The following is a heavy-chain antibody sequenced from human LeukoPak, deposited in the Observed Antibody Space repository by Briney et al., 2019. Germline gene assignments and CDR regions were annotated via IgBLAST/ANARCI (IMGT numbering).Heavy chain of an antibody. D-gene: IGHD1-1*01. J-gene: IGHJ3*02. CDR1: GGSFSGYY. CDR2: INHSGST. Sequence: SETLSLTCAVYGGSFSGYYWSWIRQPPGKGLEWIGEINHSGSTNYNPSLKSRATISVDTSKNQFSLKLSSVTAADTAVYYCARGLRTGTTGECAFDIWGQGTMVTVSS. V-gene: IGHV4-34*01. CDR3: ARGLRTGTTGECAFDI.